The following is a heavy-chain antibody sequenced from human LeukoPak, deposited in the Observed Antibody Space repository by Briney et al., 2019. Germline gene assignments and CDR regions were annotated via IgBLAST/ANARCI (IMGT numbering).Heavy chain of an antibody. V-gene: IGHV1-69*13. D-gene: IGHD3-22*01. J-gene: IGHJ4*02. CDR1: GGSFSNFA. CDR2: IIPRFATT. CDR3: ARTYYYDSSGYYFDY. Sequence: GASVKVSCKASGGSFSNFAISWVRQAPGQGLEWMGQIIPRFATTNYAQKFQGRVTLIADESADTAYMELSSLRSEDTAVYYCARTYYYDSSGYYFDYWGQGTLVTVSS.